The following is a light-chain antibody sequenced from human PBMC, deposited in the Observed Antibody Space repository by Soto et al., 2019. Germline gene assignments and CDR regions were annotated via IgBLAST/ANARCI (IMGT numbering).Light chain of an antibody. CDR2: DVS. CDR3: SSYTSSSTLYVV. CDR1: SSDVGGYNY. V-gene: IGLV2-14*01. Sequence: QSALTQPASVSGSPGQSITISCTGTSSDVGGYNYVSWYQQHPGKAPKLMIYDVSNRPSGVSNRFSGSKSGNTASLTISGLQAEDEADYYCSSYTSSSTLYVVFGGWTKLNVL. J-gene: IGLJ2*01.